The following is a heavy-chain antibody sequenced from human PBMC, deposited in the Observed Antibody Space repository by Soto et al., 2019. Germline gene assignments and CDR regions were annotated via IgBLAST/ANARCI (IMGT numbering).Heavy chain of an antibody. Sequence: QVQLVESGGGVVQPGRSLRLSCAASGFTFSSYAMHWVRQAPGKGLEWVAVISYDGSNKYYADSVKGRFTISRDNSKNTLYLQMNSLRAKDTSVYFCATDGGSVIVVVITTYYGMDVWGQGTTVTVSS. V-gene: IGHV3-30-3*01. D-gene: IGHD3-22*01. CDR2: ISYDGSNK. CDR1: GFTFSSYA. CDR3: ATDGGSVIVVVITTYYGMDV. J-gene: IGHJ6*02.